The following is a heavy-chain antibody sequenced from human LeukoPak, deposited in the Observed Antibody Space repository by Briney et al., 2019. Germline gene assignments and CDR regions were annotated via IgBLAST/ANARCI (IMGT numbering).Heavy chain of an antibody. J-gene: IGHJ4*02. V-gene: IGHV4-59*12. Sequence: SETLSLTCTVSGGSISSYYWSWIRQPPGKGLEWIGEIYHSGSTNYNPSLKSRVTISVDKSKNQFSLKLSSVTAADTAVYYCARVMSDYYGSGSYSYFDYWGQGTLVTVSS. CDR3: ARVMSDYYGSGSYSYFDY. CDR1: GGSISSYY. CDR2: IYHSGST. D-gene: IGHD3-10*01.